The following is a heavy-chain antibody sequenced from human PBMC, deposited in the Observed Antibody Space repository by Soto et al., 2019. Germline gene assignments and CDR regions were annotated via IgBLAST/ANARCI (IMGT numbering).Heavy chain of an antibody. Sequence: ESGGGLVQPGRSLRLSCAASGFTFDDYAMHWVRQAPGKGLEWVSGISWNSGSIGYADSVKGRFTISRDNAKNSLYLQMNSLRAEDTALYYCAKDTGYSGYDYFDYWGQGTLVTVSS. J-gene: IGHJ4*02. CDR3: AKDTGYSGYDYFDY. CDR2: ISWNSGSI. V-gene: IGHV3-9*01. CDR1: GFTFDDYA. D-gene: IGHD5-12*01.